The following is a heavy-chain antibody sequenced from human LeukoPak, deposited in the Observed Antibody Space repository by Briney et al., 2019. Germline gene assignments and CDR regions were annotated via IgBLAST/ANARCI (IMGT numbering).Heavy chain of an antibody. Sequence: PGGSLRLSCAASGFTFSGSAMHWVRQASGKGLEWVGRIRSKANSYATAYAASVKGRFTISRDDSKNTAYLQMNSLKTEDTAVYYCTRRSIAVAGEFDYWGQGTLVTVSS. CDR3: TRRSIAVAGEFDY. CDR2: IRSKANSYAT. CDR1: GFTFSGSA. V-gene: IGHV3-73*01. D-gene: IGHD6-19*01. J-gene: IGHJ4*02.